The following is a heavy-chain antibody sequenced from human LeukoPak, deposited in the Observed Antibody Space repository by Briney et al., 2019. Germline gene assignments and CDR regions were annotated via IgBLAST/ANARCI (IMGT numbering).Heavy chain of an antibody. D-gene: IGHD1-1*01. V-gene: IGHV3-21*01. J-gene: IGHJ4*02. CDR1: GFTFSSYS. CDR2: ISSSSSYI. CDR3: ARGFPFSWRWALERPQPNDY. Sequence: KPGGSLRLSCAASGFTFSSYSMNWVRQAPGKGLEWVSSISSSSSYIYYADSVKGRFTISRDNAKNSLYLQMNSLRAEDTAVYYCARGFPFSWRWALERPQPNDYWGQGTLVTVSS.